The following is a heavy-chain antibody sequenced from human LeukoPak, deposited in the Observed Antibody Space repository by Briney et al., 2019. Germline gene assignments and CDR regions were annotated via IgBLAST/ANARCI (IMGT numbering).Heavy chain of an antibody. D-gene: IGHD2-15*01. CDR2: VSGSGGST. V-gene: IGHV3-23*01. CDR3: AKQVARRHYLDY. Sequence: GGSLRLSCAASGFTFSSYAMSWVRQAPGKGLEWVSAVSGSGGSTYYADSVKGRFTISRDNSKNTLYLQMNSLRAEDTAVYYCAKQVARRHYLDYWGQGTLVTVSS. J-gene: IGHJ4*02. CDR1: GFTFSSYA.